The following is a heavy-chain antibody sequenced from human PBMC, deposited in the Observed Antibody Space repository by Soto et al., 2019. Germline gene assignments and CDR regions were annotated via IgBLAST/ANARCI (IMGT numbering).Heavy chain of an antibody. CDR3: ARDRASSSWYSEYYYGMDV. Sequence: HSQTLSLTCAISGDSVSSNSAAWNWIRQSPSRGLEWLGRTYYRSKWYNDYAVSVKSRITINPDTSKNQFSLQLNSVTPEDTAVYYCARDRASSSWYSEYYYGMDVWGQGTTVTVSS. V-gene: IGHV6-1*01. CDR1: GDSVSSNSAA. D-gene: IGHD6-13*01. J-gene: IGHJ6*02. CDR2: TYYRSKWYN.